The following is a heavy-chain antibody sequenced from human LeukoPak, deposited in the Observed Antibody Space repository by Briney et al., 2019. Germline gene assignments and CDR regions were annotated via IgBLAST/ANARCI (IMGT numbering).Heavy chain of an antibody. V-gene: IGHV1-46*01. CDR1: GYTFTSYY. CDR3: ARARVMATIRPCFDY. J-gene: IGHJ4*02. Sequence: ASVKVSCKASGYTFTSYYMHWVRQAPGHGLEWMGLISPRGGSTSYAQKFQGRVTMTSDTSTSTVYMELSSLRSEDTAVYYCARARVMATIRPCFDYWGQGTLVTVSS. D-gene: IGHD5-24*01. CDR2: ISPRGGST.